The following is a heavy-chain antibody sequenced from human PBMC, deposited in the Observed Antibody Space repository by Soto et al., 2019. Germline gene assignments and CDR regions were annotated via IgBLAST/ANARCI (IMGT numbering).Heavy chain of an antibody. V-gene: IGHV4-39*01. CDR1: GGSISSSSYY. D-gene: IGHD6-13*01. CDR2: IYYSGST. J-gene: IGHJ6*02. Sequence: SLTCTVSGGSISSSSYYWGWIRQPPGKGREWIGSIYYSGSTYYNPSLKSRVTISVDTSKNQFSLKLSSVTAADTAVYYCARHIIGSSSWYEVDYYYGMDVWGQGTTVTVSS. CDR3: ARHIIGSSSWYEVDYYYGMDV.